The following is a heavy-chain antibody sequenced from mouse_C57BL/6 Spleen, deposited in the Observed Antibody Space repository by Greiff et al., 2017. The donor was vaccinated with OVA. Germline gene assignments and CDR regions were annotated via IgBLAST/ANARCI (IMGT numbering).Heavy chain of an antibody. Sequence: QVQLKESGSELRSPGSSVKLSCKDFDSEVFPFANMSWVGQKPGHGFVWIGGKLPSIGSTIYGEKFEDKATLDADTLSNTAYVELNSLTSEDSAINYDAREDYGNWSYWGQGTTLTVSS. CDR2: KLPSIGST. V-gene: IGHV15-2*01. D-gene: IGHD2-1*01. CDR1: DSEVFPFAN. J-gene: IGHJ2*01. CDR3: AREDYGNWSY.